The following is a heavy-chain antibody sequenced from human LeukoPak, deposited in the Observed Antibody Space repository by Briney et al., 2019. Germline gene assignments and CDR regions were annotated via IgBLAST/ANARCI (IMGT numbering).Heavy chain of an antibody. CDR3: AGFPSYDSTFFDY. D-gene: IGHD3-22*01. CDR1: GGSISSSSYY. Sequence: PSETLSLTCTVSGGSISSSSYYWGWIRQPPGKGLEWIGSIYYSGSTYYNPSLKSRVTISVDTSKNQFSLKLSSVTAADTAVYYCAGFPSYDSTFFDYWGQGTLVTVSS. CDR2: IYYSGST. V-gene: IGHV4-39*07. J-gene: IGHJ4*02.